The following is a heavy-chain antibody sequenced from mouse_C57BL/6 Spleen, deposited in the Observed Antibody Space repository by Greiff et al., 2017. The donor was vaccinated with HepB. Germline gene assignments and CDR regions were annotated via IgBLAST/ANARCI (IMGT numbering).Heavy chain of an antibody. CDR2: IHPNSGST. CDR1: GYTFTSYW. D-gene: IGHD2-4*01. J-gene: IGHJ4*01. CDR3: ARSDYERGDYYAMDY. Sequence: QVQLQQPGAELVKPGASVKLSCKASGYTFTSYWMHWVKQRPGQGLEWIGMIHPNSGSTNYNEKFKSKATLTVDKSSSTAYMQLSSLTSEDSAVYYCARSDYERGDYYAMDYWGQGTSVTVSS. V-gene: IGHV1-64*01.